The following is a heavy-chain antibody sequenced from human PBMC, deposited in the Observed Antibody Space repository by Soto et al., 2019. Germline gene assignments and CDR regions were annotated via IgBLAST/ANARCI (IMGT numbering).Heavy chain of an antibody. CDR3: AELTVAGPNDY. D-gene: IGHD6-19*01. V-gene: IGHV1-69*13. CDR2: IIPIFGTA. Sequence: SVKVSWKASGGTFSSYAISWVRQAPGQGLEWMGGIIPIFGTANYAQKFQGRVTITADESTSTAYMELSSLRSEDTAVYYCAELTVAGPNDYWGQGTLVTVSS. CDR1: GGTFSSYA. J-gene: IGHJ4*02.